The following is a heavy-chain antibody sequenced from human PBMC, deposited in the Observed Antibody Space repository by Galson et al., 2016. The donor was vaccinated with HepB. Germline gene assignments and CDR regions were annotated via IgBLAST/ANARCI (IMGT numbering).Heavy chain of an antibody. V-gene: IGHV3-33*01. D-gene: IGHD5-24*01. Sequence: SLRLSCAASGISFSKSAMHWVRQAPGKGLEWVAVIWFDGSNENYGGSVKGRFTISRDNSKDTLYLQINSLRPEDTATYFCARQLVTDGYPFDIWGQGTLVAVSP. CDR1: GISFSKSA. J-gene: IGHJ1*01. CDR2: IWFDGSNE. CDR3: ARQLVTDGYPFDI.